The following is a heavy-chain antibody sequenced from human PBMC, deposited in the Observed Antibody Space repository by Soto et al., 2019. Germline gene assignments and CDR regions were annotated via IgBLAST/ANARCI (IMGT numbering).Heavy chain of an antibody. CDR3: AKRPKEAYCGGDCDSNLDY. V-gene: IGHV3-23*01. D-gene: IGHD2-21*01. J-gene: IGHJ4*02. CDR2: ISGSGGST. Sequence: GGSLRLSCAASGFTFSSYAMSWVRQAPGKGLEWVSAISGSGGSTYYADSVKGRFTISRDNSKNTLYLQMNSLRAEDTAVYYCAKRPKEAYCGGDCDSNLDYWGQGTLVTVSS. CDR1: GFTFSSYA.